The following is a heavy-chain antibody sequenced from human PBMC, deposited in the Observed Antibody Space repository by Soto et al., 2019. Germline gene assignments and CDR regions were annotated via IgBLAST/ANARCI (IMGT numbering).Heavy chain of an antibody. D-gene: IGHD4-4*01. J-gene: IGHJ6*02. V-gene: IGHV4-34*01. CDR1: GESFSGGF. CDR3: ARVLRRPHRIYDYSNYLEKDYYYYGMDV. Sequence: SETLSLTCAVYGESFSGGFCSWIRKPPEKGLEWIGEINHSGSTNYNPSLKSRVTISVDTSKNQFSLKLSSVTAADTAVYYCARVLRRPHRIYDYSNYLEKDYYYYGMDVWGQGTTVTVSS. CDR2: INHSGST.